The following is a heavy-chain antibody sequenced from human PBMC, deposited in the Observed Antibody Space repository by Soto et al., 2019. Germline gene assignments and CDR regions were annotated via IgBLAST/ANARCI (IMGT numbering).Heavy chain of an antibody. J-gene: IGHJ4*02. CDR1: GGSFKSGSYS. Sequence: SETLSLTCTVSGGSFKSGSYSWSWIRQPPGKGLEWIGYVYPTGRTSYNTSLKSRVSISMDTSKNQFSMNLDSVTAADTAVYFCARDFAYFDSWGQGNLGTVSS. CDR2: VYPTGRT. CDR3: ARDFAYFDS. D-gene: IGHD3-3*01. V-gene: IGHV4-61*01.